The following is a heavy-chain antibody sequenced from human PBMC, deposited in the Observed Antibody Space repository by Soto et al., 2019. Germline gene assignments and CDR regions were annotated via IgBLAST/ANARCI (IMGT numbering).Heavy chain of an antibody. CDR1: GFTFSNAW. D-gene: IGHD6-6*01. CDR3: TTDKAYSSSSGLYYYYYGMDV. Sequence: PGGSLRLSCAASGFTFSNAWMNWVRQAPGKGLEWVGRIKSKTDGGTTDYAAPVKGRFTISRDDSKNTLYLQMNSLKTEDTAVYYCTTDKAYSSSSGLYYYYYGMDVWGQGTTVTVSS. J-gene: IGHJ6*02. CDR2: IKSKTDGGTT. V-gene: IGHV3-15*07.